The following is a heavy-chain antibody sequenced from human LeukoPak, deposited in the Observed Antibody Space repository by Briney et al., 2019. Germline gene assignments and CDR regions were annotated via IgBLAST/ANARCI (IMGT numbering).Heavy chain of an antibody. D-gene: IGHD3-3*01. Sequence: SSETLSLTCTVSGGSISSYYWSWIRQPPGKGLEWIGYIYYSGSTNYNPSLKSRVTISVDTSKNQFSLKLSSVTAADTAVYYCARVFLEAFDIWGQGTVVTVSS. CDR2: IYYSGST. V-gene: IGHV4-59*01. CDR3: ARVFLEAFDI. CDR1: GGSISSYY. J-gene: IGHJ3*02.